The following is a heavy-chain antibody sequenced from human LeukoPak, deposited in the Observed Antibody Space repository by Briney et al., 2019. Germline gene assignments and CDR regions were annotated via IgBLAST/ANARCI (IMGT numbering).Heavy chain of an antibody. CDR1: GYTFTSYG. V-gene: IGHV1-18*01. Sequence: ASVKVSCKASGYTFTSYGIIWVRQAPGQGLEWMGWISAYNGNTNYAQKLQGRVTMTTDTSTSTAYMELRSLRSDDTAVYYCARGPLDIVVVSAAMSYYYMDVWGKGTTVTVSS. CDR2: ISAYNGNT. CDR3: ARGPLDIVVVSAAMSYYYMDV. J-gene: IGHJ6*03. D-gene: IGHD2-2*01.